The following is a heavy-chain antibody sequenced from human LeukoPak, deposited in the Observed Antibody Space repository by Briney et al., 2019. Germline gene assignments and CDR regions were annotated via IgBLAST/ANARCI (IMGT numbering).Heavy chain of an antibody. CDR1: GGSISSGGYY. D-gene: IGHD3-22*01. Sequence: SETLSLTCTVSGGSISSGGYYWSWIRQHPGKGLEWIGYIYYSGSTYYNPSLKSRVTISADTSKNQFSLKLSSVTAADTAVYYCARDGMYYDSSGSFDPWGQGTLVTVSS. J-gene: IGHJ5*02. V-gene: IGHV4-31*03. CDR2: IYYSGST. CDR3: ARDGMYYDSSGSFDP.